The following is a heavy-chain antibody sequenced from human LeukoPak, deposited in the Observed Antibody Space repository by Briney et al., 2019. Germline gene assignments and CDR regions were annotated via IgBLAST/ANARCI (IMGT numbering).Heavy chain of an antibody. J-gene: IGHJ4*02. CDR1: GFTFSSYG. CDR2: ISSSSSYI. D-gene: IGHD1-26*01. Sequence: PGRSLRLSCAASGFTFSSYGMHWVRQAPGKGLEWVSSISSSSSYIYYADSVKGRFTISRDNAKNSLYLQMNSLRAEDTAVYYCARDRIVGATIDYWGQGTLVTVSS. CDR3: ARDRIVGATIDY. V-gene: IGHV3-21*01.